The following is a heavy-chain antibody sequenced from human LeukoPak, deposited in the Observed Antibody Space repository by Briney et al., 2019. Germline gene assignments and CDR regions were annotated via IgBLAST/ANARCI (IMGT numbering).Heavy chain of an antibody. Sequence: GGSLRLSCAASGFTFSSYSMNWVRQAPGKGLEWVSYISSSSSTIYYADSVKGRFTISRDNAKNSLYLQMNTPRAEDTAVYYCARDDGIAVAGGADYWGQGTLVTVSS. CDR1: GFTFSSYS. CDR3: ARDDGIAVAGGADY. V-gene: IGHV3-48*04. CDR2: ISSSSSTI. J-gene: IGHJ4*02. D-gene: IGHD6-19*01.